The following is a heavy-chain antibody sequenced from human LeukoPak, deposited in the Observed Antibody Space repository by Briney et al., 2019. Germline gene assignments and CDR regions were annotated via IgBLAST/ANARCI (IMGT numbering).Heavy chain of an antibody. D-gene: IGHD6-19*01. CDR2: IIPIFGTA. CDR3: ARDADGAVAVNAPYYYHYYMDV. J-gene: IGHJ6*03. CDR1: AGTFSSYA. V-gene: IGHV1-69*13. Sequence: SVKVSCKASAGTFSSYAISWVRQAPGEGLEWMGGIIPIFGTANYAHKCEGRVTITAAESTSTAYMELSSLRSEDTAVYYCARDADGAVAVNAPYYYHYYMDVWGKGTTVTVSS.